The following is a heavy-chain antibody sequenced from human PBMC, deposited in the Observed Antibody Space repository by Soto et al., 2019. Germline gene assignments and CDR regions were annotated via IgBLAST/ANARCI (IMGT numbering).Heavy chain of an antibody. J-gene: IGHJ5*02. Sequence: PGGSLRLSSAASGFTFSSYAMNWVPQVPGKGLECFSAIIGGGEDTSYADSVKGRFTVSRDNAKNSLHLQMNSLRAEDTAVYYCTRDASRDSSARGWFDPWGPGTLVTVSS. CDR2: IIGGGEDT. CDR3: TRDASRDSSARGWFDP. CDR1: GFTFSSYA. V-gene: IGHV3-23*01. D-gene: IGHD6-13*01.